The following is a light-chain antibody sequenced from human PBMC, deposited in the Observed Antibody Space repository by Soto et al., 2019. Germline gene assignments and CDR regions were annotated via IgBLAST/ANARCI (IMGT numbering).Light chain of an antibody. Sequence: DIQMTQSPSSLSASVGDRFAITCQASQDISYYLNWYQQKPWKAPKLLIYDASNLETGVPSRFSGSGSGTDFTFTISSLQPEDFGTYYCQQYDNLITFGQGTRLEIK. V-gene: IGKV1-33*01. CDR2: DAS. J-gene: IGKJ5*01. CDR1: QDISYY. CDR3: QQYDNLIT.